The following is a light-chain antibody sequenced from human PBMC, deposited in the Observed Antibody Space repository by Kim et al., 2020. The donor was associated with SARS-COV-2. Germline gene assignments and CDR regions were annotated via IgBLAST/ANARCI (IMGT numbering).Light chain of an antibody. Sequence: ELTQPPSASGTPGQRVTISCFGSSSNIGSNYVYWYQQLPGTAPKLLIYSNNQRPSGVPDRFSGSKSGTSASLAISGLRSEDEADYYCAAWDDSLSGRVFGGGTQLTVL. V-gene: IGLV1-47*02. CDR1: SSNIGSNY. CDR2: SNN. CDR3: AAWDDSLSGRV. J-gene: IGLJ2*01.